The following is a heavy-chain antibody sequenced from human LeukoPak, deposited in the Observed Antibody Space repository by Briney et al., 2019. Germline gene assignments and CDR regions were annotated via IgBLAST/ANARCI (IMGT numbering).Heavy chain of an antibody. V-gene: IGHV1-2*06. CDR3: ARDLRQSGTSLYYIDY. J-gene: IGHJ4*02. D-gene: IGHD2-2*01. CDR2: INPNSGDT. CDR1: GGTFSSYA. Sequence: GSSVKVSCKASGGTFSSYAISWVRQAPGQGLEWMGRINPNSGDTNYSQKFQGRVTMTRDTSISTTYMELSRLKSDDTAVYYCARDLRQSGTSLYYIDYWGQGTLVTVSS.